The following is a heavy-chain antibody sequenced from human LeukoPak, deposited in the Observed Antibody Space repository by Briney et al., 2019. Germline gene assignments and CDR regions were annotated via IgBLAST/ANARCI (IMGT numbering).Heavy chain of an antibody. J-gene: IGHJ4*02. D-gene: IGHD3-16*02. CDR1: GFTFSTYS. Sequence: SGGSLRLSCAASGFTFSTYSMNWVRQAPGKGLEWVSSISSSSSYIYYADSMKGRFTISRDNAKNSLYLQMNSLRAEDTAVYYCARDYVWGSYRPDNYFDYWGQGTLVTVSS. CDR2: ISSSSSYI. CDR3: ARDYVWGSYRPDNYFDY. V-gene: IGHV3-21*01.